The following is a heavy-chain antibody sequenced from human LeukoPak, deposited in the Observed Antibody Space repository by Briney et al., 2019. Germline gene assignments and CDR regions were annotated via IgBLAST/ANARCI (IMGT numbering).Heavy chain of an antibody. V-gene: IGHV3-23*01. Sequence: GGSLRLSCAASGFTFSSYAMSWVRQAPGKGLEWVSAIGGSGGSTYYADSVKGRFTISRDNSKNTLYLQMNSLRAEDTAVYYCANYYDSSGSSYFDYWGQGTLVTVSS. CDR1: GFTFSSYA. D-gene: IGHD3-22*01. J-gene: IGHJ4*02. CDR3: ANYYDSSGSSYFDY. CDR2: IGGSGGST.